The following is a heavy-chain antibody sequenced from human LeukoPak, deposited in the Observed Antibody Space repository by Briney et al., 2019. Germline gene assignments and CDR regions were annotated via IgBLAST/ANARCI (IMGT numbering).Heavy chain of an antibody. Sequence: GGSLRLSCAASGFTFSSYEMNWVRQAPGKGLEWVSYISSSGSTIYYADSVKGRFTISRDNAKNSLYLQMNSLRAEDTAVYYCARLQWFGGYYFDYWGLGTLVTVSS. V-gene: IGHV3-48*03. CDR3: ARLQWFGGYYFDY. J-gene: IGHJ4*02. CDR1: GFTFSSYE. D-gene: IGHD3-10*01. CDR2: ISSSGSTI.